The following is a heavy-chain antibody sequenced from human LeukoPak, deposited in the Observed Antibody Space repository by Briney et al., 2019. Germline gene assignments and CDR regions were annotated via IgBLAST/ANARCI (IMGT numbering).Heavy chain of an antibody. CDR2: IWYDGSNK. V-gene: IGHV3-33*06. CDR1: GFTFSSFG. J-gene: IGHJ6*03. D-gene: IGHD6-19*01. CDR3: AKEGSSGYSYYYYMGV. Sequence: GGSLRLSCAASGFTFSSFGMHWVRQAPGKGLEWVAVIWYDGSNKYYADSVKGRFTISRDNSKNTLYLQMNSLRAEDTAVYYCAKEGSSGYSYYYYMGVWGKGTTVTVSS.